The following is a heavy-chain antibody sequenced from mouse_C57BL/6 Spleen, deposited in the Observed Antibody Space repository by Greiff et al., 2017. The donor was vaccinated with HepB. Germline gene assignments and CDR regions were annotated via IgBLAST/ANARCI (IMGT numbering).Heavy chain of an antibody. CDR3: VRQGDYGPYFDY. CDR1: GFSFNTYA. J-gene: IGHJ2*01. CDR2: IRSKSNNYAT. D-gene: IGHD1-1*01. Sequence: EVMLVESGGGLVQPKGSLKLSCAASGFSFNTYAMNWVRQAPGKGLEWVARIRSKSNNYATYYADSVKDRFTISRDDSESMLYLQMNNLKTEDTAMYYCVRQGDYGPYFDYWGQGTTLTVSS. V-gene: IGHV10-1*01.